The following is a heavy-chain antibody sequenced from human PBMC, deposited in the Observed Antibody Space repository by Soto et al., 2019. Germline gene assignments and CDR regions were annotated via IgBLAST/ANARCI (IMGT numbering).Heavy chain of an antibody. CDR2: IIPFLGIP. Sequence: QVQLVQSGAEVKKPGSSVKVSCKASGGTFSTYTIAWVRQAPGQGPEWMGRIIPFLGIPNYAQKFQGRVTMTADKSTSCAYMDLISLRPEATAVYYGATVLPPYGMDVWGHGTTVTVSS. CDR1: GGTFSTYT. CDR3: ATVLPPYGMDV. V-gene: IGHV1-69*02. J-gene: IGHJ6*02.